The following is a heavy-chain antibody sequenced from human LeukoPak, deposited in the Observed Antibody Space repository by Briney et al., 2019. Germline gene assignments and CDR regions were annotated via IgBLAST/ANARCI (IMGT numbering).Heavy chain of an antibody. D-gene: IGHD1-26*01. V-gene: IGHV4-34*01. CDR1: GGSFSGYY. Sequence: SETPSLTCAVYGGSFSGYYWSWIRQPPGKGLEWIGEINHSGSTNYNPSLKSRVTISVDTSKNQFSLKLSSVTAADTAVYYCAXXGGSYGAPYYFDYWGQGTLVTVSS. CDR3: AXXGGSYGAPYYFDY. J-gene: IGHJ4*02. CDR2: INHSGST.